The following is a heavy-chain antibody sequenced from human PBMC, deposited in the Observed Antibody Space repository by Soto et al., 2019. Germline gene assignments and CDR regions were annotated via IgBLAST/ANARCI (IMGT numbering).Heavy chain of an antibody. J-gene: IGHJ6*02. V-gene: IGHV1-18*04. CDR1: GYPFTRYS. CDR3: ARASLTIFGAPYGMDV. D-gene: IGHD3-3*01. CDR2: ISGYNGDT. Sequence: VKVSCKASGYPFTRYSIRWVRQAPGQGLEWMGWISGYNGDTGYSKNFQGRLTMTIDTSTTTASMELRSLRSDDTAVYYCARASLTIFGAPYGMDVWGQGTSVTVSS.